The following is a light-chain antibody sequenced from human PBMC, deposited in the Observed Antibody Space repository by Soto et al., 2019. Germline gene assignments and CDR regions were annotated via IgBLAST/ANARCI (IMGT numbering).Light chain of an antibody. Sequence: EIVLTQSPATLSLSPGERATLSCRASQSVSSYLAWYQQKPGQAPRLLIYDASNRATGIPARFSGSGSGTDFTLTINRLEPEDFAVYYCQQFGGSWTFGQGTKVDIK. CDR2: DAS. J-gene: IGKJ1*01. CDR1: QSVSSY. V-gene: IGKV3-11*01. CDR3: QQFGGSWT.